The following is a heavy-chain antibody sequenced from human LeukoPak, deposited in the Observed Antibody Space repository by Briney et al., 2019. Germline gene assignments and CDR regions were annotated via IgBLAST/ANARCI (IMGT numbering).Heavy chain of an antibody. CDR2: IYYSGST. CDR3: ARHYYDSSGYYPWYFDY. Sequence: SETLSLTCTVSGGSFSSSTYYWGWIRQPPGKGLEWIGSIYYSGSTYYNQSFKSRVTISADTSKNQFSLKVTSVTAADTAVYYCARHYYDSSGYYPWYFDYWGQGTLVTVSS. D-gene: IGHD3-22*01. V-gene: IGHV4-39*01. J-gene: IGHJ4*02. CDR1: GGSFSSSTYY.